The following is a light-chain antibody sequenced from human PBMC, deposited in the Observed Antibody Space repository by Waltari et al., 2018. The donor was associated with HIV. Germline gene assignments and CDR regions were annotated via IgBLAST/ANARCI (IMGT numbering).Light chain of an antibody. V-gene: IGLV3-27*01. Sequence: SYELTQPSSVSVSPGQTAPTTCSGDKLPDNYARWVQQRPGQAPVLLIYKDTERPSWISERFSGSSSGTTVTLTITGAQVEDEADYYCYSTSDDNVVFGGGTKLMVL. J-gene: IGLJ2*01. CDR2: KDT. CDR3: YSTSDDNVV. CDR1: KLPDNY.